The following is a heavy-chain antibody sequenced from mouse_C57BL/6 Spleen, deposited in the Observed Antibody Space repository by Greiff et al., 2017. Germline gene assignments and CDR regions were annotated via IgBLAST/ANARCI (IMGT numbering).Heavy chain of an antibody. CDR2: IDPEDGET. J-gene: IGHJ3*01. Sequence: VQLQQSGAELVKPGASVKLSCTASGFNIKDYYMHWVKPRTEQGLEWIGRIDPEDGETKYAPKFKGKATITADTSSNTSYLQLSRLTSEDTAGYYCARYDGYYKFAYWGQGTLVTVSA. V-gene: IGHV14-2*01. CDR3: ARYDGYYKFAY. D-gene: IGHD2-3*01. CDR1: GFNIKDYY.